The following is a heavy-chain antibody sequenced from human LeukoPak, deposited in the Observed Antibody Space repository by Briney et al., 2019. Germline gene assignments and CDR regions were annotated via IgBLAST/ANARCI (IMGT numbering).Heavy chain of an antibody. CDR1: GYTFTTYD. D-gene: IGHD3-10*01. J-gene: IGHJ3*02. Sequence: ASVKVSCKAPGYTFTTYDINWLRRASGQGLEWLGYINTNSGNTGYARKFQGRVTITRSTSISTVYMELSSLRSEDTAVYYCARRSGSGRHPFHIWGQGTMLTVSS. CDR3: ARRSGSGRHPFHI. CDR2: INTNSGNT. V-gene: IGHV1-8*03.